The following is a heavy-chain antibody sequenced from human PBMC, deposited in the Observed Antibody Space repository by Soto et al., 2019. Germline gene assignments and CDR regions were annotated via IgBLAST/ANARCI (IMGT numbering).Heavy chain of an antibody. V-gene: IGHV3-23*01. D-gene: IGHD3-10*01. CDR2: ISGSGGST. CDR1: GFTFSSYA. Sequence: VQLLESGGGLVQPGGSLRLSCAASGFTFSSYAMSWVRQAPGKGLEWVSAISGSGGSTYYADSVKGRFTISRDNSKNTLYLQMNSLRAEDTAVYYCAKSWGQVRRVRKNYYYYMDVWGKGTTVTVSS. J-gene: IGHJ6*03. CDR3: AKSWGQVRRVRKNYYYYMDV.